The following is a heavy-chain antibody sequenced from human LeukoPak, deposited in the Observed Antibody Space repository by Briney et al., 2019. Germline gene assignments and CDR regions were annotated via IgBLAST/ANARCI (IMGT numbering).Heavy chain of an antibody. CDR1: GFIFSTFG. CDR2: ISYDGSNK. V-gene: IGHV3-30*05. Sequence: HSGGSLRLSCAASGFIFSTFGMPWVRQAPAKGLEWVAVISYDGSNKYYADSVKGRFTLSRNNSKNTLYLQMNSLGAEDTAVYYCAREYSNWGIAGDWGQGTLVTVSS. D-gene: IGHD4-11*01. CDR3: AREYSNWGIAGD. J-gene: IGHJ4*02.